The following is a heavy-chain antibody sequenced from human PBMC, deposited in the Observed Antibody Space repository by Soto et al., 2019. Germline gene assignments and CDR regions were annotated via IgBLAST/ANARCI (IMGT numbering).Heavy chain of an antibody. CDR3: VRGAHYYYGSGSYDPLDY. CDR1: GGTFSSYA. CDR2: IIPIFGTA. Sequence: QVQLVQSGAEVKKPGSSVKVSCKASGGTFSSYAISWVRQAPGQGLEWMGGIIPIFGTANYAQKFQGRVTITADESTSTAYMELSSLRSEDTAVYYCVRGAHYYYGSGSYDPLDYWGQGTLVTVSS. J-gene: IGHJ4*02. D-gene: IGHD3-10*01. V-gene: IGHV1-69*01.